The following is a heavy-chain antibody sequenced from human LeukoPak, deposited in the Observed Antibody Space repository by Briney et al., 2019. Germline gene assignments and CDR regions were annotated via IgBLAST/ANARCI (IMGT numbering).Heavy chain of an antibody. J-gene: IGHJ4*02. V-gene: IGHV4-39*07. CDR1: GGSISSSSYY. CDR3: ARGDLSGLGYSSSWWPLYYFDY. Sequence: SETLSLTCTVSGGSISSSSYYWGWIRQPPGKGLEWIGSIYYSGSTYYNPSLKSRVTISVDTSKNQFSLKLSSVTAADTAVYYCARGDLSGLGYSSSWWPLYYFDYWGQGTLVTVSS. D-gene: IGHD6-13*01. CDR2: IYYSGST.